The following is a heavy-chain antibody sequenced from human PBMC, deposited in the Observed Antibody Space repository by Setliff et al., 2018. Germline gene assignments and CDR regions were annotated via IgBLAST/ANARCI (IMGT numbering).Heavy chain of an antibody. J-gene: IGHJ3*02. CDR1: GYTFTSHY. Sequence: ASVKVSCKASGYTFTSHYMHWVRQAPGLGLEWMGTINPSSGRTSYAQKFQGRVTMTRDTSTSTVYMDMSSLRSEDTAVYYCARVGRYLEWLFLFSVASDAFDIWGQGTMVTVSS. D-gene: IGHD3-3*01. CDR2: INPSSGRT. V-gene: IGHV1-46*01. CDR3: ARVGRYLEWLFLFSVASDAFDI.